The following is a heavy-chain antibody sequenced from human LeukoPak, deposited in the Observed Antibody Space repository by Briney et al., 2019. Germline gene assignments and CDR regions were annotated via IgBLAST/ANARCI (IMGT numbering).Heavy chain of an antibody. CDR3: ARVIADYYGDYDSRSWSLDY. CDR1: GYTFTSYG. D-gene: IGHD4-17*01. J-gene: IGHJ4*02. CDR2: ISAYNGNT. V-gene: IGHV1-18*01. Sequence: VASVKVSCKASGYTFTSYGIGWVRQAPGQGLEWMVWISAYNGNTNYAQKLQGRVTMTTDTSTSTAYMELRSLRSDDTAVYYCARVIADYYGDYDSRSWSLDYWGQGTLVTVSS.